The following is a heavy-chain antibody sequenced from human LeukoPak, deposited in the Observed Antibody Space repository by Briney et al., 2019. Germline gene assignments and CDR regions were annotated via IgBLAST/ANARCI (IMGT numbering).Heavy chain of an antibody. V-gene: IGHV1-46*01. D-gene: IGHD6-13*01. CDR2: INPSGGST. CDR3: ARGDSSSRVVRLYYYYTDV. Sequence: GASVKVSCKASGYTFTTYYMHWVRQAPGQGLEWMGIINPSGGSTSYAQSFQGRVTMTRDTSTSTVYMELSSLRSEDTAVYYCARGDSSSRVVRLYYYYTDVWGKGTTVTVSS. J-gene: IGHJ6*03. CDR1: GYTFTTYY.